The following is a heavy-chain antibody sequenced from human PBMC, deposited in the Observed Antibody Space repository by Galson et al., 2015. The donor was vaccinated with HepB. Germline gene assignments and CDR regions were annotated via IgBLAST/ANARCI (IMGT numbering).Heavy chain of an antibody. J-gene: IGHJ6*03. CDR3: ARDYGAWNDGGNGGYYYYMDV. V-gene: IGHV1-46*01. CDR2: INPSGGST. D-gene: IGHD1-1*01. Sequence: SVKVSCKASGYTFTSYYMHWVRQAPGQGLEWMGIINPSGGSTSYAQKFQGRVTMTRDTSTSTVYMELSSLGSEDTAVYYCARDYGAWNDGGNGGYYYYMDVWGKGTTVTVSS. CDR1: GYTFTSYY.